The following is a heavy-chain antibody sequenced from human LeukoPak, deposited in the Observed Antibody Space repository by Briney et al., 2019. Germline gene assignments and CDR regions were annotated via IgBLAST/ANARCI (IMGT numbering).Heavy chain of an antibody. CDR1: GGSISSSSYY. CDR3: ARHLTFRYSGYDQTSSRDY. D-gene: IGHD5-12*01. J-gene: IGHJ4*02. Sequence: PSETLSLTCTVSGGSISSSSYYWGWIRQPPGKGLEWIGSIYYSGSTYYNPSLKSRVTISVDTSKNQFSLNLSSVTPADTAVYYCARHLTFRYSGYDQTSSRDYWGQGTLVTVSS. V-gene: IGHV4-39*01. CDR2: IYYSGST.